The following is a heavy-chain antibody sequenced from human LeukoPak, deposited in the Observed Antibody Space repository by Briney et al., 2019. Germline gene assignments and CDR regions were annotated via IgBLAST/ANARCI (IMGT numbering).Heavy chain of an antibody. V-gene: IGHV3-23*01. D-gene: IGHD3-9*01. CDR2: VSGSGGST. CDR1: GFTFNSYV. J-gene: IGHJ6*02. Sequence: GGSLRLSCAASGFTFNSYVMSWVRLAPGKGLEWVSVVSGSGGSTYYADSVRGRYTISRDNSKNTLFLQMNSLRAEDTAVYYCAKNYDILTGYWYYGMNVWGQGATVTVSS. CDR3: AKNYDILTGYWYYGMNV.